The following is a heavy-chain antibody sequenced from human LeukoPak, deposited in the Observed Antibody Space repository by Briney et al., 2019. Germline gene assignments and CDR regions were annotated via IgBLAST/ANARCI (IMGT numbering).Heavy chain of an antibody. CDR2: ISRSSSYI. Sequence: GGSLSLSCAASGFTFSSYSMNWVRQAPGKGLEWVSSISRSSSYIYYADSVKGRFTISRDNAKNSLYLQMNSLRAEDTAVYYCARDKLNYYGSGSYYAFDYWGQGTLVTVSS. D-gene: IGHD3-10*01. CDR3: ARDKLNYYGSGSYYAFDY. J-gene: IGHJ4*02. CDR1: GFTFSSYS. V-gene: IGHV3-21*01.